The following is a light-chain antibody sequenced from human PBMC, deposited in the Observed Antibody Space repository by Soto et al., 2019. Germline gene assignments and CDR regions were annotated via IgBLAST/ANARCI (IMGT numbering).Light chain of an antibody. Sequence: DIVLTQSPATLALNPGQGASLSXRASHSVSMSYLAWYQQKPGXAPRVXXYGXSSRATGSPDRFSGSGSGTDFTLTISRLDPEYFAVYYCQQYGSTRWTFGQGTKVDIK. J-gene: IGKJ1*01. CDR2: GXS. CDR1: HSVSMSY. CDR3: QQYGSTRWT. V-gene: IGKV3-20*01.